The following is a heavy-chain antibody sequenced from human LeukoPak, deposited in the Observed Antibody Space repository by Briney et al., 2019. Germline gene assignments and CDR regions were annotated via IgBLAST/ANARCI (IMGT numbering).Heavy chain of an antibody. V-gene: IGHV1-46*01. CDR3: ARGITIFGVAPGGWFDP. D-gene: IGHD3-3*01. CDR1: GYTFTSYY. CDR2: INPSGGST. Sequence: ASVKVSCKASGYTFTSYYMHWVRQAPGQGLEWMGIINPSGGSTSYAQKFQGRVTMTRDTSTSTVYMELSSLRSEDTAVYYCARGITIFGVAPGGWFDPWGQGALVTVSS. J-gene: IGHJ5*02.